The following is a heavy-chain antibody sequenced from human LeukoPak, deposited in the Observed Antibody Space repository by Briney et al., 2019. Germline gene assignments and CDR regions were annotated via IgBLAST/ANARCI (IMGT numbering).Heavy chain of an antibody. Sequence: PGGSLRLSCAASGFTFSSYEMNWVRQAPGKGLEWVSCISSSSSYIYYANSVKGRFTISRDNAKNSLYLQMNSLRAEDTAVYYCARDYENLTGSKTRFHYWGQGTLVTVSS. J-gene: IGHJ4*02. CDR2: ISSSSSYI. D-gene: IGHD3-9*01. CDR3: ARDYENLTGSKTRFHY. V-gene: IGHV3-21*01. CDR1: GFTFSSYE.